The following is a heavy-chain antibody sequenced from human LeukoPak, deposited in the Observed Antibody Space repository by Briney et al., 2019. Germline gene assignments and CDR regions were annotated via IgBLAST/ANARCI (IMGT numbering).Heavy chain of an antibody. V-gene: IGHV3-21*01. CDR2: ISSTSSYI. Sequence: PGGSLRLSCAASGFTFSSYTMNWVRQAPGKGLVWVSSISSTSSYIYYADSVKGRFTISRDNAENSLFLQMNSLRDEDTAVYFCARDAVSSAWAFDIWGQGTMVTVSS. J-gene: IGHJ3*02. CDR3: ARDAVSSAWAFDI. CDR1: GFTFSSYT. D-gene: IGHD6-6*01.